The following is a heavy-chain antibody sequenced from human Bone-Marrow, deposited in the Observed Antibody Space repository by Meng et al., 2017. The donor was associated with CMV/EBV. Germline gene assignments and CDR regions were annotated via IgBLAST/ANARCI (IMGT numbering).Heavy chain of an antibody. CDR1: GYTFTGYY. CDR3: ARAPRYDYVWGSYRYTGGFDF. J-gene: IGHJ4*02. CDR2: INPNSGGT. Sequence: ASVKVSCKASGYTFTGYYMHWVRQAPGQGLEWMGWINPNSGGTNYAQKFQGRVTMTRDTSISTAYMELSRLRSDDTAVYYCARAPRYDYVWGSYRYTGGFDFWGQGTLVTVSS. D-gene: IGHD3-16*02. V-gene: IGHV1-2*02.